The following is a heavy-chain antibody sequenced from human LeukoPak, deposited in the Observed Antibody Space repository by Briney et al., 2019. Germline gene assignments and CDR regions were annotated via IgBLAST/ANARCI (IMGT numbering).Heavy chain of an antibody. Sequence: SVTQSLTRTVSGGSFSSYYWIWIRQPPAKGLEWIGYIYYSGSTNYNPSLKSRVTISVDTSKSQFSLKLSSVTAANTAVYYCARDLARGGYVDYWGQGTLVTVSS. CDR3: ARDLARGGYVDY. D-gene: IGHD2-15*01. CDR1: GGSFSSYY. CDR2: IYYSGST. V-gene: IGHV4-59*01. J-gene: IGHJ4*02.